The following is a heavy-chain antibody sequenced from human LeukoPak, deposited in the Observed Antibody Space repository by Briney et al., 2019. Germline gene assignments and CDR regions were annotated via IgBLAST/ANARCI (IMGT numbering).Heavy chain of an antibody. D-gene: IGHD5-18*01. V-gene: IGHV4-59*01. CDR2: IYYSGST. CDR3: ARVGRGYSYGHWGYYFDY. Sequence: PSETLSLTCTVSGGSIGSYYWSWIRQPPGKGLEWIGYIYYSGSTNYNPSLKSRVTISVDTSKNQFSLKLSSVTAADTAVYYCARVGRGYSYGHWGYYFDYWGQGTLVTVSS. J-gene: IGHJ4*02. CDR1: GGSIGSYY.